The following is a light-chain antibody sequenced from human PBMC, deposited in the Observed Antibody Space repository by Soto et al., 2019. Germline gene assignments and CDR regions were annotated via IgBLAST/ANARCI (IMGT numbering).Light chain of an antibody. J-gene: IGKJ1*01. Sequence: EIVLTQSPGTLSLSPGERATLSCRASQSVGTNLAWYQQRPGQAPRLLIYGASSRATGIPARFSGSGSGTDFTLTISSLEPEDFALYYCQQRSNWPRTFGQGTKVDIK. CDR2: GAS. V-gene: IGKV3-11*01. CDR1: QSVGTN. CDR3: QQRSNWPRT.